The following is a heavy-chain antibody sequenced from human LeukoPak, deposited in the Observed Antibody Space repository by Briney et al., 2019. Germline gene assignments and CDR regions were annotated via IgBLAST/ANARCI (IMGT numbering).Heavy chain of an antibody. J-gene: IGHJ4*02. CDR2: INPNSGGT. Sequence: ASVKVSCKASGYTFTGYYMHWVRQAPGQGLEWMGWINPNSGGTNYAQKFQGRVTMTRDMSISTAYMELSRLRSDDTAVYYCARDELSAAAAGIPGYWGQGTLVTVSS. CDR1: GYTFTGYY. V-gene: IGHV1-2*02. CDR3: ARDELSAAAAGIPGY. D-gene: IGHD6-13*01.